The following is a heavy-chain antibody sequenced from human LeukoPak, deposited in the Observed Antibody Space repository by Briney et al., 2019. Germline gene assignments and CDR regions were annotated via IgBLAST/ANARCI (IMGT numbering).Heavy chain of an antibody. CDR3: ARASQWLVRSYFDY. Sequence: SETLSLTCAVYGGSVSAYYWNWIRQPPGKGLEWIGEIDHSGSTNYNPSLKSRLTISVDTSKNQFSLKLSSVTAADTAVYYCARASQWLVRSYFDYWGQGTLVTVSS. CDR1: GGSVSAYY. J-gene: IGHJ4*02. D-gene: IGHD6-19*01. V-gene: IGHV4-34*01. CDR2: IDHSGST.